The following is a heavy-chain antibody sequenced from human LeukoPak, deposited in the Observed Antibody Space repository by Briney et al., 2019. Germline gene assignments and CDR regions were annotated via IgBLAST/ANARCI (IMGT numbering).Heavy chain of an antibody. J-gene: IGHJ4*02. D-gene: IGHD3-22*01. V-gene: IGHV3-20*04. CDR1: GFTFDDYG. Sequence: PGGSLRLSCAASGFTFDDYGMSWVRQAPGKGLEWLSGINWNGGSTGYADSVKGRFTISRDNAKNSLYLQMNSLRAEDTALYYCARVTYYYDSRGSWDYWGQGTLVTVSS. CDR3: ARVTYYYDSRGSWDY. CDR2: INWNGGST.